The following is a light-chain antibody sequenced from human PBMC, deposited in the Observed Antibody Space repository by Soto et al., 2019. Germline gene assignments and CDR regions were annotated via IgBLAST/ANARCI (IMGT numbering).Light chain of an antibody. CDR1: QSVSSNY. Sequence: EIVLKQSPDTVSLSPGETATLSCRASQSVSSNYLAWYQQKPGQAPRLLIYGASSRATGIPDRFSGSGSGTDFTLTITRLEPEDFAVFYCQQYDNSITFGQGTRLEIE. CDR3: QQYDNSIT. CDR2: GAS. J-gene: IGKJ5*01. V-gene: IGKV3-20*01.